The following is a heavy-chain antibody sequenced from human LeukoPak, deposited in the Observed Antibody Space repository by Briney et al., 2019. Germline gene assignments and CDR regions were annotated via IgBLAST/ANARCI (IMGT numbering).Heavy chain of an antibody. CDR2: IRSEADGGTL. V-gene: IGHV3-15*01. D-gene: IGHD4-23*01. Sequence: GGSLRLSCAASEFSLINAWMSWVRQAPGKGLEWVGRIRSEADGGTLDYAALVKGRFTIPRDASKNTLYLQMNSLKTEDTAVYYCTTVIMGTPKDDYWGQGTLVTVSS. J-gene: IGHJ4*02. CDR3: TTVIMGTPKDDY. CDR1: EFSLINAW.